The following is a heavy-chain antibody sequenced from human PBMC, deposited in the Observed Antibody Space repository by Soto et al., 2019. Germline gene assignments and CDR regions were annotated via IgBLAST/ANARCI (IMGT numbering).Heavy chain of an antibody. CDR1: GGTFSSYA. J-gene: IGHJ4*02. V-gene: IGHV1-69*13. CDR2: IIPIFGTA. Sequence: SVEVSCRASGGTFSSYAISWVRQAPGQGLEWMGGIIPIFGTANYAQKFQGRVTITADESTSTAYMELSSLRSEDTAVYYCATPPTFYYYDSSGYYNYWGQGTLVTVSS. D-gene: IGHD3-22*01. CDR3: ATPPTFYYYDSSGYYNY.